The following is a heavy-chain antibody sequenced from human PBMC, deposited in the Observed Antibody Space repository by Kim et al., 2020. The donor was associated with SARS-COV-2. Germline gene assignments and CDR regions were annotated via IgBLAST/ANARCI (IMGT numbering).Heavy chain of an antibody. D-gene: IGHD5-12*01. Sequence: TYYADSVKGRFPISRDNSKNTLYLQMNSLRAEDTAVYYCAKLVAWLRLLSWGQGTLVTVSS. V-gene: IGHV3-23*01. CDR2: T. CDR3: AKLVAWLRLLS. J-gene: IGHJ5*02.